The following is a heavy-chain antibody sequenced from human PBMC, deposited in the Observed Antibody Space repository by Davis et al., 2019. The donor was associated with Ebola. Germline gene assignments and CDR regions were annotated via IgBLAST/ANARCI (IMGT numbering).Heavy chain of an antibody. V-gene: IGHV4-34*01. Sequence: PSETLSLTCAVYGGSFSGYYWSWIRQPPGKGLEWIGEINHSGSTNYNPSLKSRVTISVDTSKNQFSLKLSSVTAADTAVYYCAQYSSSSGFDYWGQGTLVTVSS. CDR2: INHSGST. J-gene: IGHJ4*02. D-gene: IGHD6-6*01. CDR3: AQYSSSSGFDY. CDR1: GGSFSGYY.